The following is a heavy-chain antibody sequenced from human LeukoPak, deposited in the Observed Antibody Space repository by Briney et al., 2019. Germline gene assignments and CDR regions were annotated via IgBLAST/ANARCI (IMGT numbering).Heavy chain of an antibody. CDR1: GGSISSYY. CDR3: ARDLGSGNPDIYYYYGMDV. D-gene: IGHD6-19*01. Sequence: SETLSLTCTVSGGSISSYYWSWIRQPPGKGLEWIGYIYYSGSTNYNPSLKSRVTISVDTSKNQFSLKLSSVTAADTAVYYCARDLGSGNPDIYYYYGMDVWGQGTTVTVSS. CDR2: IYYSGST. J-gene: IGHJ6*02. V-gene: IGHV4-59*01.